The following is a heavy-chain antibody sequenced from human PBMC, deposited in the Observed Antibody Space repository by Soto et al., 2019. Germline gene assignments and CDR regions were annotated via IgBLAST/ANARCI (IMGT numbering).Heavy chain of an antibody. V-gene: IGHV3-23*05. CDR2: IDNSGTRT. CDR1: PVGFSGLG. CDR3: VSWLSAHFDY. D-gene: IGHD6-19*01. Sequence: EVQLLESRGRLVQPGQSLRLSCAASPVGFSGLGMSWVRQAPGKGLEWVSTIDNSGTRTHYADSVKGRFTISRDTSKYTLDLQMDYLRAEDTALYHCVSWLSAHFDYWGRGTLVTVSS. J-gene: IGHJ4*02.